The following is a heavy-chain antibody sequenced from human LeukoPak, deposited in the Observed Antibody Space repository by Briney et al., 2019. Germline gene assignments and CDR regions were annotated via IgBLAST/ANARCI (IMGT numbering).Heavy chain of an antibody. D-gene: IGHD2-21*01. Sequence: PGGSLRLSCAASGFTFSSYAMTWVRQAPGKGLEWVSIIYSGGSTYYTDSVKGRFTISRDNSKNTLYLQMNSLRAEDTAVYYCAREVLYSFDIWGQGTMVTVSS. V-gene: IGHV3-53*01. CDR1: GFTFSSYA. CDR3: AREVLYSFDI. J-gene: IGHJ3*02. CDR2: IYSGGST.